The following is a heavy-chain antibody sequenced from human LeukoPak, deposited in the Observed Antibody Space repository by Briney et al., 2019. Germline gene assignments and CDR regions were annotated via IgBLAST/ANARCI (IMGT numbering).Heavy chain of an antibody. CDR3: ARGRGSYFKYYFDY. J-gene: IGHJ4*02. CDR1: GGSLTSSGYY. D-gene: IGHD1-26*01. Sequence: PSETLSLTCSASGGSLTSSGYYWGWIRQSPGKGLEWIGSIYFNGRPYYNPSLKSRVTISADTSKNQFSLKVTSVTAADSALYYCARGRGSYFKYYFDYWGQGTLVTVSS. V-gene: IGHV4-39*01. CDR2: IYFNGRP.